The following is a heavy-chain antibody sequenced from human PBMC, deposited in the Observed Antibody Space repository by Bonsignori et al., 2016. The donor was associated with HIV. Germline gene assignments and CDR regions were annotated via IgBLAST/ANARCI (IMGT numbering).Heavy chain of an antibody. J-gene: IGHJ3*02. Sequence: WIRQPPGKALEWLALIYWDDDKRHSPSLKRRLTITKDTSKNQVVLTMTNMDHVDTGTYYCAHRRISGDHLDDAFDIWGQGTMVTVSS. V-gene: IGHV2-5*02. D-gene: IGHD7-27*01. CDR3: AHRRISGDHLDDAFDI. CDR2: IYWDDDK.